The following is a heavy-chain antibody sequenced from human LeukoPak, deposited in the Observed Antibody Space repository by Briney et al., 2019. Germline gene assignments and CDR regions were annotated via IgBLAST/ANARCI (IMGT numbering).Heavy chain of an antibody. CDR2: ISSSGSTI. J-gene: IGHJ4*02. Sequence: GGSLRLSCAASGFTFSSYEMNWVRQAPGKGLEWVSYISSSGSTIYYADSVKGRFTISRDNAKNSLYLQMNSLRAEDTAVCYCAREAIVGASDYWGQGTLVTVSS. D-gene: IGHD1-26*01. CDR3: AREAIVGASDY. V-gene: IGHV3-48*03. CDR1: GFTFSSYE.